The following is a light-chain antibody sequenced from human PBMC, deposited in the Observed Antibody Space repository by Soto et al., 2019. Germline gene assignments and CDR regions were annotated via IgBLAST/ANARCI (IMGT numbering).Light chain of an antibody. CDR3: QQYGSSPLFT. Sequence: EIVMTQSPAILSVSPGERATLSCRASQSVTSNLAWYQQKPGQAPRLLIYGASTRATGIPARFSGSGSGTDFTLTISRLEPEDFAVYYCQQYGSSPLFTFGPGTKVDIK. V-gene: IGKV3-15*01. CDR1: QSVTSN. J-gene: IGKJ3*01. CDR2: GAS.